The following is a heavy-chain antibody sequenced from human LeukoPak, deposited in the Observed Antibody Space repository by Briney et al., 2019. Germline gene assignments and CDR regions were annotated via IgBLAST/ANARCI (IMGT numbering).Heavy chain of an antibody. J-gene: IGHJ5*02. Sequence: LTLSCAASGVTLSPYRREGVGRARIKRKKWVAVISYEGGTQHYADSVKGRFIISRDNPRNTLYLQMNILRTEYTAVYYCAKEGTPQVSTWYDLWGQGTQVIVSS. CDR2: ISYEGGTQ. D-gene: IGHD3-10*01. CDR3: AKEGTPQVSTWYDL. V-gene: IGHV3-30*18. CDR1: GVTLSPYR.